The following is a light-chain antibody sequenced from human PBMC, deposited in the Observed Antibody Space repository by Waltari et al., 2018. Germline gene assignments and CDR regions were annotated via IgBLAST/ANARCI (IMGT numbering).Light chain of an antibody. V-gene: IGKV3-20*01. CDR3: QYHGTT. CDR2: GAF. J-gene: IGKJ4*01. CDR1: QSVSGSE. Sequence: EVVLTQSPDTLSLSPGERATLSCRASQSVSGSELAWYQQKPGQAPRLFIYGAFNKATGIPDRFSGSGSGADFTLTISRLEPEDFAVYYCQYHGTTFGGGTKVEIK.